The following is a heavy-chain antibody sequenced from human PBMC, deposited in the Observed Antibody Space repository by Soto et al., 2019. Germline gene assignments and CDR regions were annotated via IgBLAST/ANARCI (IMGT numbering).Heavy chain of an antibody. Sequence: QLQLQESGPGLVKPSETLSLTCTVSGGSISSSSYYWGWIRQPPGKGLEWIGSIYYSGSTHYNPSLKRRVTISVDTSKTQFALKMSSMTAADTAVYYCASQASPYYYYGMDVWGQGTTVTVSS. CDR1: GGSISSSSYY. V-gene: IGHV4-39*01. J-gene: IGHJ6*02. CDR2: IYYSGST. CDR3: ASQASPYYYYGMDV.